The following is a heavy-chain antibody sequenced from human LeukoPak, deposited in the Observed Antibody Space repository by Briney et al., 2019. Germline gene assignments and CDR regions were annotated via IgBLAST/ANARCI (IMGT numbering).Heavy chain of an antibody. Sequence: SETLSLTCAVYGGSFSGYYWSWIRQPPGKGLEWIGEINHSGSTNYNPSLKSRVTISVDTSKNQFSLKLSSVTAADTAVYYCARRPDPSYDSSGYFLDYWGQGTLVTVSS. CDR2: INHSGST. J-gene: IGHJ4*02. D-gene: IGHD3-22*01. V-gene: IGHV4-34*01. CDR1: GGSFSGYY. CDR3: ARRPDPSYDSSGYFLDY.